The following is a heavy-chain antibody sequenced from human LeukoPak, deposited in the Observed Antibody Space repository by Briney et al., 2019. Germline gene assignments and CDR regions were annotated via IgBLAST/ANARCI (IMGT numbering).Heavy chain of an antibody. CDR3: ARTYDSSGYYYVPFDY. J-gene: IGHJ4*02. CDR1: GGSISSSSYY. Sequence: SSETLSLTCTVSGGSISSSSYYWGWIRQPPGKGLEWIGSIYYSGSTYYNPSLKSRVTISVDTSKNQFSLKLSSVTAADTAVYYCARTYDSSGYYYVPFDYWGQGTLVTVSS. CDR2: IYYSGST. D-gene: IGHD3-22*01. V-gene: IGHV4-39*07.